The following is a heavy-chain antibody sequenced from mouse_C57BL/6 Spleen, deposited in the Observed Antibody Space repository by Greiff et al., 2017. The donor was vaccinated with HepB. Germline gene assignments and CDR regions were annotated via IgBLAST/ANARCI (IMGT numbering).Heavy chain of an antibody. CDR2: ISDGGSYT. CDR1: GFTFSSYA. V-gene: IGHV5-4*03. Sequence: DVKLVESGGGLVKPGGSLKLSCAASGFTFSSYAMSWVRQTPEKRLEWVATISDGGSYTYYPDNVKGRFTISRDNAKNNLYLQMSHLKSEDTAMYYCARSYKGWYFDVWGTGTTVTVSS. J-gene: IGHJ1*03. D-gene: IGHD1-3*01. CDR3: ARSYKGWYFDV.